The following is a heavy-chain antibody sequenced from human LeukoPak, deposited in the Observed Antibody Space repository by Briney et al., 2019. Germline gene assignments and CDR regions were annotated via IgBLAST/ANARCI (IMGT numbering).Heavy chain of an antibody. J-gene: IGHJ4*02. CDR3: AKDRSPDWNYEAYFDY. D-gene: IGHD1-7*01. V-gene: IGHV3-9*01. CDR2: ISWNSGSI. CDR1: GFTVDDYA. Sequence: GGSLRLSCAASGFTVDDYAMHWVRQAPGKGLEWVSGISWNSGSIGYADSVKGRFTISRDNAKNSLYLQMNSLRAEDTALYYCAKDRSPDWNYEAYFDYWGQGTLVTVSS.